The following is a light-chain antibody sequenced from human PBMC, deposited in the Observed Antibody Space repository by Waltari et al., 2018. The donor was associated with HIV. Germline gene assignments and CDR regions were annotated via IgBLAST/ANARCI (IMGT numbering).Light chain of an antibody. Sequence: QSVLTQPLPASAAPGLTVTISSPGTSSNIGTNYVSWHQQLPGTAPKLLIFENNKRPSGIPDRFSGSKSGTSATLGITGLQTGDEADYYCGTWDSSLSTGMFGGGTKLTVL. CDR2: ENN. J-gene: IGLJ3*02. CDR3: GTWDSSLSTGM. V-gene: IGLV1-51*01. CDR1: SSNIGTNY.